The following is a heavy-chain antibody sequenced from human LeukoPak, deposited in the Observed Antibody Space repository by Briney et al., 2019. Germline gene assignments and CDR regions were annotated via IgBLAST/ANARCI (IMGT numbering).Heavy chain of an antibody. V-gene: IGHV4-34*01. Sequence: PSETLSLTCAVYGGSFSGYYWSWIRQPPGKGLEWIGEINHSGSTNYNPSLKSRVTISVDTSKNQFSLKLSSVTAADTAVYYCARSGASDYGMDVWGQGTTATVSS. CDR1: GGSFSGYY. CDR3: ARSGASDYGMDV. CDR2: INHSGST. D-gene: IGHD1-26*01. J-gene: IGHJ6*02.